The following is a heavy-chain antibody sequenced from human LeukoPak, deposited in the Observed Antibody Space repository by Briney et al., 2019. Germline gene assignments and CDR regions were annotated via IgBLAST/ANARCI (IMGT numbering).Heavy chain of an antibody. CDR2: INPSGGST. CDR1: GYTFTSYY. CDR3: AREYCSSTSCDTGTHMDV. V-gene: IGHV1-46*01. D-gene: IGHD2-2*02. J-gene: IGHJ6*03. Sequence: ASVKVSCTASGYTFTSYYMHWVRQAPGQGLEWMGVINPSGGSTSYGQKFQGRVTMTRDMSTSTVYMELSSLRSEDTAVYYCAREYCSSTSCDTGTHMDVWGKGTTVTVSS.